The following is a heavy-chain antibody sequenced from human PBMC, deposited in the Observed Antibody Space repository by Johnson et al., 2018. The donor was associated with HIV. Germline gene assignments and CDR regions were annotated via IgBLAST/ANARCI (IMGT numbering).Heavy chain of an antibody. D-gene: IGHD4-17*01. CDR1: GFTFSSYA. V-gene: IGHV3-30-3*01. J-gene: IGHJ3*02. CDR2: ISYDGSNE. Sequence: QVQLVESGGGVVQPGRSLSLSCVASGFTFSSYAMHWVRQAPGKGLEWVAVISYDGSNEYYADSVKGRFTLSSDHSKNTLYLQMNSLRDEDTAVYYCARDSTPWGGDSVAYSFDIWGQGRMVTVSS. CDR3: ARDSTPWGGDSVAYSFDI.